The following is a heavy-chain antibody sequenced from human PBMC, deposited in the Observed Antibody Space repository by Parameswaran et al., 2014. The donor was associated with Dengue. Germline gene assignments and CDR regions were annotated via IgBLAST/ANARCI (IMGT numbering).Heavy chain of an antibody. V-gene: IGHV1-2*02. D-gene: IGHD3-16*01. CDR2: INPNSGGT. J-gene: IGHJ6*02. Sequence: WVRQAPGQGLEWMGWINPNSGGTNYAQKFQGRVTMTRDTSISTAYMELSRLRSDDTAVYYCARDGGGDSSVYGMDVWGQGTTVTVSS. CDR3: ARDGGGDSSVYGMDV.